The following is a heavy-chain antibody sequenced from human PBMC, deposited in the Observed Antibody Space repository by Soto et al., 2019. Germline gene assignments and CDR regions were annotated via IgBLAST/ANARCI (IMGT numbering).Heavy chain of an antibody. J-gene: IGHJ6*02. CDR2: ISGSGGST. V-gene: IGHV3-23*01. CDR3: ANRDLMLSPSFGMDV. D-gene: IGHD2-8*01. Sequence: PGGSLRLSCAASGFTFSSYAMSWVRQAPGKGLEWVSAISGSGGSTYYADSVKGRFTISRDNSKNTLYLQMNSLRAEDTAVYYCANRDLMLSPSFGMDVWGQGTTVTVSS. CDR1: GFTFSSYA.